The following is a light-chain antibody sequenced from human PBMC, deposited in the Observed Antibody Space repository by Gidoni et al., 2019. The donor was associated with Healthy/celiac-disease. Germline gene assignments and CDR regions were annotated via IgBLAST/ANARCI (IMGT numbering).Light chain of an antibody. CDR1: SSNNRNNY. V-gene: IGLV1-51*01. Sequence: QSVLTQPPSVSTAPGQKVTISCCGSSSNNRNNYVTWYQQLPGTAPKLLIYDNNKRPSGSPDRFSGSKSGTSATLGITGLQTGDEADYYCGTWDSSLSAYVFGTGTKVTVL. CDR2: DNN. J-gene: IGLJ1*01. CDR3: GTWDSSLSAYV.